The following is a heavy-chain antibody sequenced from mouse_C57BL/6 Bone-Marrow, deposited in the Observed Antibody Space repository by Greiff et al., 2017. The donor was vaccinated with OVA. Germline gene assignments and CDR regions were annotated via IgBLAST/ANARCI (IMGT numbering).Heavy chain of an antibody. D-gene: IGHD1-1*01. CDR3: ARCLYYYGPFAY. CDR1: GYTFTDYY. V-gene: IGHV1-26*01. CDR2: INPNNGGT. J-gene: IGHJ3*01. Sequence: VQLQQSGPELVKPGASVKISCKASGYTFTDYYMNWVKQSHGKSLEWIGDINPNNGGTSYNQKFKGKATLTVDKSSSTAYMELRSLTSEDSAVYYCARCLYYYGPFAYWGQGTLVTVSA.